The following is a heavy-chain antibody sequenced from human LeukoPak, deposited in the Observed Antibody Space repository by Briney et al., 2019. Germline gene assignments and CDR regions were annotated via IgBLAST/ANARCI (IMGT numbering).Heavy chain of an antibody. Sequence: SETLSLTCNVSGGSISSYYWSWIRQPPGKGLEWLGYIYYSGSTNYNPSLKSRITISVDTSKNQFSLKLSSVTAADTAVYYCARLKARTTMVWGVIMNALFDYWGQGTLVTVSS. CDR1: GGSISSYY. V-gene: IGHV4-59*12. D-gene: IGHD3-10*01. CDR2: IYYSGST. CDR3: ARLKARTTMVWGVIMNALFDY. J-gene: IGHJ4*02.